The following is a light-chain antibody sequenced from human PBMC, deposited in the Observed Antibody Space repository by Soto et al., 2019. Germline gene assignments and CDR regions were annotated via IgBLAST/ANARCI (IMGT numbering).Light chain of an antibody. CDR3: QQYGSYPIT. J-gene: IGKJ5*01. CDR2: GAS. V-gene: IGKV3-20*01. CDR1: QSVSNNY. Sequence: EIASMPSPGTLSLSPGEIATLSGRASQSVSNNYLAWYQQKPGQAPRLLIYGASSRDTGIPNRFSGSGSGTDFTLTISRLEPEDFAVYYCQQYGSYPITFGQGTRLEIK.